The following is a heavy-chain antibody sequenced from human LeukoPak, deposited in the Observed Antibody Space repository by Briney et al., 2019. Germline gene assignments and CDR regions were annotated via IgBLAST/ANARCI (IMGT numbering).Heavy chain of an antibody. CDR3: AKENAFRGMRVWFGELLAFFDY. CDR2: IYPGDSDT. Sequence: GESLKISCKGSGYSFTSYWIGWVRQMPGKGLEWMGIIYPGDSDTRYSPSFQGQVTISADKSISTAYLQWSSLKASDTALYYCAKENAFRGMRVWFGELLAFFDYWGQGTLVTVSS. V-gene: IGHV5-51*01. J-gene: IGHJ4*02. D-gene: IGHD3-10*01. CDR1: GYSFTSYW.